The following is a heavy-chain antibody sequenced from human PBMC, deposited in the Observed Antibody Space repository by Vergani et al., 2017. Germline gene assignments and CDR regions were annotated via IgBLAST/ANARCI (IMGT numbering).Heavy chain of an antibody. D-gene: IGHD5-12*01. CDR2: ISGSGGST. CDR1: GFTFNHYA. V-gene: IGHV3-23*01. Sequence: EVQLLESGGDLVQPGGSLRLSCAASGFTFNHYAMNWVRQAPGKGLAWVSGISGSGGSTYYAGSVKGRFTISRDSSKNTLYLQMNSLSAGDTAVYYCAKANPRNSGYDYLFYHHAMDVWGKGTTVTVSS. CDR3: AKANPRNSGYDYLFYHHAMDV. J-gene: IGHJ6*04.